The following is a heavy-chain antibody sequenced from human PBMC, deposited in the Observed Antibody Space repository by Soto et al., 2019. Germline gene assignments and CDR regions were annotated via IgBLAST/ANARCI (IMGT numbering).Heavy chain of an antibody. CDR1: GYTFTSYD. J-gene: IGHJ6*04. D-gene: IGHD2-8*01. V-gene: IGHV1-8*01. CDR3: ARGRYCTNGVCFLDV. Sequence: ASVKVSFKASGYTFTSYDINWVRQATGQGLEWMGWMNPNSGNTGYAQKFQGRVTMTRNTSISTAYMELSSLRSEDTAVYYCARGRYCTNGVCFLDVWGKGTTVTVSS. CDR2: MNPNSGNT.